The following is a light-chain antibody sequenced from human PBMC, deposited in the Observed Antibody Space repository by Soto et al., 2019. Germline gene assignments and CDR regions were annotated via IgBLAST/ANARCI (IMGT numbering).Light chain of an antibody. Sequence: QSVLTQPPSVSGSPGQSVTISCAGTSSDVGSFNRVSWYQKTPGTAPKVVIYEVSNRPSGVPDRFSGSRSGSTASLTISGLQAEDEADYYCSLYTSSGTYVFGTGTKLTVL. J-gene: IGLJ1*01. CDR1: SSDVGSFNR. CDR3: SLYTSSGTYV. V-gene: IGLV2-18*01. CDR2: EVS.